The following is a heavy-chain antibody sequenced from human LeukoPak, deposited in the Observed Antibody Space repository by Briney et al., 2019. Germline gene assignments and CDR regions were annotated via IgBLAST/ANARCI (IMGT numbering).Heavy chain of an antibody. CDR2: IWFDGSEQ. D-gene: IGHD3-16*02. Sequence: PGGSLRLSCAASGFTFSTYAIHWVRQAPGKGLEWVAVIWFDGSEQYYADSVKGRFIISRDNSKSTSNLQLNSLRAEDTAVYYCAREGDSRWGELSPWGQGTLVPVSS. CDR1: GFTFSTYA. V-gene: IGHV3-33*01. J-gene: IGHJ1*01. CDR3: AREGDSRWGELSP.